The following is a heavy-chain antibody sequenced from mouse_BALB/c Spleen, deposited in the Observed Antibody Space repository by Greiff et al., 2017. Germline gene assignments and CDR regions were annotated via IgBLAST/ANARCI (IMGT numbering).Heavy chain of an antibody. CDR1: GDSITSGY. V-gene: IGHV3-8*02. CDR3: ARGDYGSSHYAMDY. D-gene: IGHD1-1*01. Sequence: EVQRVESGPSLVKPSQTLSLTCSVTGDSITSGYWNWIRKFPGNKLEYMGYISYSGSTYYNPSLKSRISITRDTSKNQYYLQLNSVTTEDTATYYCARGDYGSSHYAMDYWGQGTSVTVSS. J-gene: IGHJ4*01. CDR2: ISYSGST.